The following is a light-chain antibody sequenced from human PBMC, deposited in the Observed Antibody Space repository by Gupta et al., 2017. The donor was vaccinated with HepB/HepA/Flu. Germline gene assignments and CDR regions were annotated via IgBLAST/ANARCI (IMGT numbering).Light chain of an antibody. CDR1: SSNIGSNY. J-gene: IGLJ2*01. CDR2: RNN. CDR3: ASWDDSLSGQV. Sequence: QSVLTQPPSASGTPGQEVTISCSGSSSNIGSNYVYWYQHPPGTAPKLRIYRNNRRPSGVPDRFSGSKSGTSASLATSGLRFEDEGDYDGASWDDSLSGQVFGGGTNL. V-gene: IGLV1-47*01.